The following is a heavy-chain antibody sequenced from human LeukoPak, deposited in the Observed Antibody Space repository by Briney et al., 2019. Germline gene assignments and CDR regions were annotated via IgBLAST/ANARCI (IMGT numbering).Heavy chain of an antibody. Sequence: ASVKVSCKASGYTFTGYYMHWVRQAPGQGLEWMGWINPNSGGTNYAQKFQGGVTMTRDTSISTAYMELSRLRSDDTAVYYCARDLGRYCSGGSCYSSHTDYWGQGTLVTVSS. J-gene: IGHJ4*02. CDR2: INPNSGGT. CDR1: GYTFTGYY. CDR3: ARDLGRYCSGGSCYSSHTDY. D-gene: IGHD2-15*01. V-gene: IGHV1-2*02.